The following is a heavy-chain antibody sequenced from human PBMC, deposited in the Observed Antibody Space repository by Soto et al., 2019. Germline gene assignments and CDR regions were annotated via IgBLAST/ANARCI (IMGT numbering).Heavy chain of an antibody. V-gene: IGHV5-10-1*01. CDR2: IDPSDSYI. Sequence: PGESLKISCKGSGYSFTSYWISWVRQMPGKGLEWMGRIDPSDSYINYSPSFQGHVTISADKSISTAYLQWSSLKASDTAMYYCARLCVGTGTTAGMGYYYYGMDVWGQGTTVTVSS. D-gene: IGHD1-7*01. CDR3: ARLCVGTGTTAGMGYYYYGMDV. J-gene: IGHJ6*02. CDR1: GYSFTSYW.